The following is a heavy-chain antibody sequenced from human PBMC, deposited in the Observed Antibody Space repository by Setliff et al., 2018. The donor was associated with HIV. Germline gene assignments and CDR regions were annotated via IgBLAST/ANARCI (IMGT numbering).Heavy chain of an antibody. CDR3: ARGGGYDRSGYYPFDY. V-gene: IGHV4-59*11. CDR1: GGSIRSH. Sequence: SETLSLTCSVSGGSIRSHWSWIRQPPGKGLEWVGYIHYSGSTKYNSSLKRRVTMSIDTSKNQFSLKLSSVTAADTAVYYCARGGGYDRSGYYPFDYWGQGTPVTVSS. CDR2: IHYSGST. J-gene: IGHJ4*02. D-gene: IGHD3-22*01.